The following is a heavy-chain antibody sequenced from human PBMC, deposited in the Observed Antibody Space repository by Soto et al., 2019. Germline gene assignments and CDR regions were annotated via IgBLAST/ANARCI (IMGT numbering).Heavy chain of an antibody. Sequence: PGGSLRLSCTLSGFTFSISAVAWVRQAPGKGLEWVSSISGSGATSYYADSVKGRFTISRDNSKNTLYLQMNSLRAEDTAVYYCAKSVIQSSLIPAVWDHWGHGSLVTV. V-gene: IGHV3-23*01. CDR2: ISGSGATS. CDR3: AKSVIQSSLIPAVWDH. D-gene: IGHD3-16*01. J-gene: IGHJ4*01. CDR1: GFTFSISA.